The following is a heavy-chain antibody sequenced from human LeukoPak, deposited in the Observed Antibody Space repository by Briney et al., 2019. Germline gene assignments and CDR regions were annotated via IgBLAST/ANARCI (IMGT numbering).Heavy chain of an antibody. CDR1: GFTFSTYG. CDR2: TSPDEGLK. V-gene: IGHV3-30*12. J-gene: IGHJ6*03. D-gene: IGHD4-17*01. Sequence: GGSLRLSCAASGFTFSTYGMHWVRQAPGKGLEWVAVTSPDEGLKFYGDSVKGRFTISRDNAKNSLYLQMNSLRAEDTAVYYCAREIYGDYYYYMDVWGKGTTVTVSS. CDR3: AREIYGDYYYYMDV.